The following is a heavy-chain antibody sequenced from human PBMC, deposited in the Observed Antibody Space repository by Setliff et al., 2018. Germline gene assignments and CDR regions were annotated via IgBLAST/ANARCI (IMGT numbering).Heavy chain of an antibody. Sequence: SETLSLTCAVSGGSISSSNWWSWVRQPPGKGLEWIGEIYHSGSTNYNPSLKSRVTISVDTSKNQFSLKLSSVTAADTAVYYCAREDGTYYNFWSGYSTTPYYGMDVWGQGTTVTVSS. D-gene: IGHD3-3*01. CDR3: AREDGTYYNFWSGYSTTPYYGMDV. CDR1: GGSISSSNW. V-gene: IGHV4-4*02. CDR2: IYHSGST. J-gene: IGHJ6*02.